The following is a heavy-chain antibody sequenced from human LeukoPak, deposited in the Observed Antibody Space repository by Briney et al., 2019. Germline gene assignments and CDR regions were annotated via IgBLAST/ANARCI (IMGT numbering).Heavy chain of an antibody. J-gene: IGHJ4*02. CDR2: IRYDESDE. CDR1: GFTFSRYG. CDR3: AKDRAYSSLSYHFDF. Sequence: GGSLRLSCAASGFTFSRYGMHWVRQAPGKGLEWVAFIRYDESDEYYADSVKGRFTISRDNSQNTLYLQMNSLRTEDTAVYYCAKDRAYSSLSYHFDFWGQGTLVTVSS. V-gene: IGHV3-30*02. D-gene: IGHD6-6*01.